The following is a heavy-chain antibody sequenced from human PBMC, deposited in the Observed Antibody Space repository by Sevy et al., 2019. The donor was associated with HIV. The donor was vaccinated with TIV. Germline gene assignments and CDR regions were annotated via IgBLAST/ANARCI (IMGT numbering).Heavy chain of an antibody. CDR3: SKGGSGTGWFDP. V-gene: IGHV3-49*03. J-gene: IGHJ5*02. CDR2: IRSKASGGTT. D-gene: IGHD3-10*01. Sequence: GGSLRLSCRASGFNLGDYPMSWFRRAPGKGLAWVGFIRSKASGGTTQYAASVKGRFTISRDDSESIAYLQMNSLKIEDTAVYYCSKGGSGTGWFDPWGQGTLVTVSS. CDR1: GFNLGDYP.